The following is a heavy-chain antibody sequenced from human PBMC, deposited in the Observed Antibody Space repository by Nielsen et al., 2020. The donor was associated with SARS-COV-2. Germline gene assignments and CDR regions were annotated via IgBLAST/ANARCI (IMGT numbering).Heavy chain of an antibody. Sequence: ASVKVSCKASGYTFTDYYIHWVRQAPGQGLEWMGRINPYSGGTNYAQKFQGTVTMTRDASISTVYMELTSDDTAVYYCVRDGYCRGGNCYWFDYWGQGTLLTVSS. CDR2: INPYSGGT. J-gene: IGHJ4*01. CDR1: GYTFTDYY. V-gene: IGHV1-2*06. D-gene: IGHD2-15*01. CDR3: VRDGYCRGGNCYWFDY.